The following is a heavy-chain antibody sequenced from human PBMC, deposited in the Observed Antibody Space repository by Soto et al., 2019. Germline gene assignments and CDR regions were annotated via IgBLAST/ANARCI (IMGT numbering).Heavy chain of an antibody. J-gene: IGHJ4*02. CDR1: GYSISSGYY. CDR2: IYHSGST. Sequence: SETLSLTCAVSGYSISSGYYWGWIRQPPGKGLEWIGSIYHSGSTYYNPSLKSRVTISVDTSKNQFSLKLSSVTAADTAVYYCERGRYSYGGFDYWGQGTLVTVSS. CDR3: ERGRYSYGGFDY. V-gene: IGHV4-38-2*01. D-gene: IGHD5-18*01.